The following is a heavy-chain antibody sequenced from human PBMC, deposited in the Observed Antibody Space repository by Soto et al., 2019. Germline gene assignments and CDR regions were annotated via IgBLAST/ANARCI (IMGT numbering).Heavy chain of an antibody. Sequence: TSETLSLTCAVSSGSISSSNWWSWVRQPPGKGLEWIGEIYHSGSTNYNPSLKSRVTISVDKSKNQFSLKLSSVTAADTAVYYCARVTEYYDFWSGYTSDYYYYYMDVWGKGTTVTVSS. CDR1: SGSISSSNW. CDR3: ARVTEYYDFWSGYTSDYYYYYMDV. D-gene: IGHD3-3*01. V-gene: IGHV4-4*02. J-gene: IGHJ6*03. CDR2: IYHSGST.